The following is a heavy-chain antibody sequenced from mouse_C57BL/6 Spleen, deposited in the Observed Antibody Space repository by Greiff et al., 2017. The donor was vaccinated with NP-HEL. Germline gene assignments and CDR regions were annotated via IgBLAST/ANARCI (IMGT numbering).Heavy chain of an antibody. CDR2: IHPNSGST. Sequence: QVQLQQPGAELVKPGASVKLSCKASGYTFTSYWMHWVKQRPGQGLEWIGMIHPNSGSTNYNEKFKSKATLTVAKSSSTAYMQLSSLTSEDSAVYYCARGDGGYWYFDVWGTGTTVTVSS. CDR3: ARGDGGYWYFDV. CDR1: GYTFTSYW. V-gene: IGHV1-64*01. J-gene: IGHJ1*03. D-gene: IGHD3-3*01.